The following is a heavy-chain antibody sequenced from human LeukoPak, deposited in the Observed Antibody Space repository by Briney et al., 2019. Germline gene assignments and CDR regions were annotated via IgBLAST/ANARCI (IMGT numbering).Heavy chain of an antibody. J-gene: IGHJ5*02. CDR3: ARSSSWYFRDGNWFDP. V-gene: IGHV4-34*01. CDR1: GFTFSSYS. CDR2: INHSGST. D-gene: IGHD6-13*01. Sequence: EPGGSLRLSCAASGFTFSSYSMNWVRQPPGKGLEWIGEINHSGSTNYNPSLKSRVTISVDTSKNQFSLKLSSVTAADTAVYYCARSSSWYFRDGNWFDPWGQGTLVTVSS.